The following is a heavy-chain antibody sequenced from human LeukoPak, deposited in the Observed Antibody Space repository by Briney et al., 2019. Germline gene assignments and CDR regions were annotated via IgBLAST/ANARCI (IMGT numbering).Heavy chain of an antibody. V-gene: IGHV3-23*01. J-gene: IGHJ3*02. CDR3: AKDPSDYVGAFDI. CDR1: GFTFNNYP. D-gene: IGHD4-23*01. Sequence: GGSLRLSCAASGFTFNNYPMSWVRQAPGKGLEWVSVIGSSGGSTHYADSVKGRFTISRDNSRNTLSLQTNSLRAEDTAVYYCAKDPSDYVGAFDIWGQGTMVSVSS. CDR2: IGSSGGST.